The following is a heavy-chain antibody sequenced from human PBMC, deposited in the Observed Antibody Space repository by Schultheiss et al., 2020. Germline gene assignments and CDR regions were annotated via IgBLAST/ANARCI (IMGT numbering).Heavy chain of an antibody. Sequence: SVKVSCKASGGTFSSYAISWVRQAPGQGLEWMGGIIPIFGTANYAQKFQGRVTITADKSTSTAYMELSSLRSEDTAVYFCARDGETGTTAAYRMDAWGQGNTGTVSS. CDR1: GGTFSSYA. CDR3: ARDGETGTTAAYRMDA. CDR2: IIPIFGTA. J-gene: IGHJ6*02. V-gene: IGHV1-69*06. D-gene: IGHD1-1*01.